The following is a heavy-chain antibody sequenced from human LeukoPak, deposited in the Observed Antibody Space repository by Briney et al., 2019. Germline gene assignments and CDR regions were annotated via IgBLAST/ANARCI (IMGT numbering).Heavy chain of an antibody. V-gene: IGHV3-23*01. J-gene: IGHJ4*02. D-gene: IGHD1-26*01. Sequence: SGGSLRLSCAASGFTFSSYATSWVRQAPGKGLEAPGKGLEWVSTISASGHATYYPDSVRGRFTISRDNSKSTLHLQMDSLRAEDSALYYCAKWPEGATPKFHHWGQGTLVTVSS. CDR2: ISASGHAT. CDR3: AKWPEGATPKFHH. CDR1: GFTFSSYA.